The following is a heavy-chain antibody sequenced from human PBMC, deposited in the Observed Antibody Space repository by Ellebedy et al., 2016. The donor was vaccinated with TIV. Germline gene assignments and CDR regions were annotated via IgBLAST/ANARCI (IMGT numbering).Heavy chain of an antibody. Sequence: GGSLRLXXAASGFTFDDYAMHWVRQAPGKGLEWVSGISWNSGSIGYADSVKGRFTISRDNAKNSLYLQMNSLRAEDTALYYCAKHSSGWPGGDYMDVWGKGTTVTVSS. CDR2: ISWNSGSI. D-gene: IGHD6-19*01. V-gene: IGHV3-9*01. CDR3: AKHSSGWPGGDYMDV. CDR1: GFTFDDYA. J-gene: IGHJ6*03.